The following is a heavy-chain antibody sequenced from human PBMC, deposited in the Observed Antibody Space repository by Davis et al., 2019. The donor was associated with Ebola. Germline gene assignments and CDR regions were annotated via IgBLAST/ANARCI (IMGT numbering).Heavy chain of an antibody. CDR2: IFGGGGT. Sequence: PGGSLRLSCAVSGFTFSNYAMTWVRQAPGKGLEWVSTIFGGGGTTYADSVKGRFTISRDRSKNTVFLQMNSLRGGDTAIYYCAAIVGPTRGAFDLWGQGTNVTVSS. CDR3: AAIVGPTRGAFDL. J-gene: IGHJ3*01. V-gene: IGHV3-23*01. CDR1: GFTFSNYA. D-gene: IGHD1-26*01.